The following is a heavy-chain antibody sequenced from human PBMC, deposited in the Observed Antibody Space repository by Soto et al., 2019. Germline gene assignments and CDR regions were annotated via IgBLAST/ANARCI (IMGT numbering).Heavy chain of an antibody. J-gene: IGHJ4*01. CDR3: ARGEHVIAPKPDTYYFYH. D-gene: IGHD3-16*01. V-gene: IGHV3-53*02. Sequence: EVQLVETGGGSIQPGGSLRLSCAASGFTVSDNYMSWVRQAPGKGLEWVSVIYSGGSTNYADSVKGQVTISRDNSKNNIHLQMNGRRGEAPAVDYCARGEHVIAPKPDTYYFYHRGHGTLVTVSS. CDR1: GFTVSDNY. CDR2: IYSGGST.